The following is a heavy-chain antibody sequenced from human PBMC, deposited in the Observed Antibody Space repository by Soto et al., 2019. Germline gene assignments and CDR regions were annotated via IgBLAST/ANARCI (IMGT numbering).Heavy chain of an antibody. V-gene: IGHV1-8*01. CDR2: MNPNSGNT. J-gene: IGHJ6*02. D-gene: IGHD2-8*01. CDR3: ARKGGCTNGVCYYYYYYGMDV. CDR1: GYTFTSYD. Sequence: GASVKVSCKASGYTFTSYDINWVRQATGQGLEWMGWMNPNSGNTGYAQKFQGRVTMTRNTSISTAYMELSSLRPEDTAVYYCARKGGCTNGVCYYYYYYGMDVWSQGTTVTVSS.